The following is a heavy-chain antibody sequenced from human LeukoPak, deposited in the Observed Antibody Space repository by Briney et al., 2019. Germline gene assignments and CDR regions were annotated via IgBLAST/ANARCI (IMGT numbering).Heavy chain of an antibody. CDR3: ARVVSPNVAFLEWSHGWFDP. CDR2: IIPIFGTA. D-gene: IGHD3-3*02. CDR1: GGTFSSYA. V-gene: IGHV1-69*05. Sequence: SVKVSCKASGGTFSSYAISWVRQAPGQGLEWMGRIIPIFGTANYAQKFQGRVTITTDESTSTAYMELSSLRSEDTAVYYCARVVSPNVAFLEWSHGWFDPWGQGTLVTVSS. J-gene: IGHJ5*02.